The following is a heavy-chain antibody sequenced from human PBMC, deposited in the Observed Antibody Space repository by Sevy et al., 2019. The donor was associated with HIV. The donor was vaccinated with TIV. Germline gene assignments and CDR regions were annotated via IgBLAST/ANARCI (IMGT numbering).Heavy chain of an antibody. Sequence: GGSLRLSCAASGFTFSSYGMHWVRQAPGKGLEWVAVISYDGSNKYYADSVKGRFTISRDNSKNTLYLQMNSLRAEDTAEYYCAKEFYYGSGSYYFDYWGQGTLVTVSS. CDR2: ISYDGSNK. J-gene: IGHJ4*02. D-gene: IGHD3-10*01. CDR1: GFTFSSYG. V-gene: IGHV3-30*18. CDR3: AKEFYYGSGSYYFDY.